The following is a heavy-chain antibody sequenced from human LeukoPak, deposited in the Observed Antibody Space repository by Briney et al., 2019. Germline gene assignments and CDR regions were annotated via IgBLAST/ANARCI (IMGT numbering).Heavy chain of an antibody. CDR1: GGSFSGYY. Sequence: SETLSLTCAVYGGSFSGYYWSWIRQPPGKGLEWIGEINHSGSTNYNPSLKSRVTISVDTSKNQFSLKLSSVTAADTAVYYCARVTHSRRYSSSWYSDYWGQGTLVTVSS. V-gene: IGHV4-34*01. CDR3: ARVTHSRRYSSSWYSDY. D-gene: IGHD6-13*01. CDR2: INHSGST. J-gene: IGHJ4*02.